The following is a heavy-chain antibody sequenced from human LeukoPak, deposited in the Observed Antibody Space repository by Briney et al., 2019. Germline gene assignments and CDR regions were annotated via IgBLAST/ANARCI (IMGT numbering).Heavy chain of an antibody. CDR3: TRASLLYCSGGSCRRHFDY. V-gene: IGHV3-21*01. J-gene: IGHJ4*02. Sequence: PGGSLRLSYAASGFTFSSYSMNWVRQAPGKGLEWVSSISSSSYIYYSDSVKGRFTISRDNAKNSLYLQMNSLRSDDPAVYYCTRASLLYCSGGSCRRHFDYWGQGTLVTVSS. D-gene: IGHD2-15*01. CDR1: GFTFSSYS. CDR2: ISSSSYI.